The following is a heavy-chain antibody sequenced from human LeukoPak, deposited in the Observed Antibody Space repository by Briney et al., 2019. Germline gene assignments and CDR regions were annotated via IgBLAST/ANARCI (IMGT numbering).Heavy chain of an antibody. V-gene: IGHV3-30-3*01. CDR3: ARTGVDQLLPFDY. D-gene: IGHD2-2*01. J-gene: IGHJ4*02. CDR2: ISYDGSNK. CDR1: GLTFSSYA. Sequence: GGSLRLSCAASGLTFSSYAMHWVRQAPGKGLEWVAVISYDGSNKYYADSVKGRFTISRDNSKNTLYLQMNSLRAEDTAVYYCARTGVDQLLPFDYWGQGTLVTVSS.